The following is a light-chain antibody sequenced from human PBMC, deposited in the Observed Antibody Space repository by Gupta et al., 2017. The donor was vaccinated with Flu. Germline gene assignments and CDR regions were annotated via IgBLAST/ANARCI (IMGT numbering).Light chain of an antibody. CDR2: GAS. CDR3: QQYDNWPPT. J-gene: IGKJ2*01. V-gene: IGKV3-15*01. Sequence: GERATLCCESSRTLANNLAWYQQTPGQAPRLLISGASTRATGIPTRFSGSGSGTEFTLTSDSLQSEDFALYFCQQYDNWPPTFGQGTKLQIK. CDR1: RTLANN.